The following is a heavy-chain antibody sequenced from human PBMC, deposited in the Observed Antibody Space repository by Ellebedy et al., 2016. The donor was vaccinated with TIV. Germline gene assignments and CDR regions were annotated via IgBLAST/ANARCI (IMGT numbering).Heavy chain of an antibody. V-gene: IGHV3-74*01. J-gene: IGHJ3*02. CDR3: ARVGYSRGAFDI. Sequence: GGSLRLSXAASGFTFSSYWMHWVRQAPGKGLVWVSRINSDGSSTSYADSVKGRFTISRDNAKNTLYLQMNSLRAEDTAVYYCARVGYSRGAFDIWGQGKMVTVSS. CDR2: INSDGSST. CDR1: GFTFSSYW. D-gene: IGHD6-25*01.